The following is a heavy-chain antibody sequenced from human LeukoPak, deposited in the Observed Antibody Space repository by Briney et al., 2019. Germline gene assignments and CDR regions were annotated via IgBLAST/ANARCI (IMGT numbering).Heavy chain of an antibody. V-gene: IGHV4-34*01. CDR3: ARDADSSSWFGEYYYYYYYMDV. D-gene: IGHD6-13*01. Sequence: SETLSLTCAVYGGSFSGYYWSWIRQPPGKGLEWIGEINHSGSTNYNPSLKSRVTISVDTSKNQFSLKLSSVTAADTAVYYCARDADSSSWFGEYYYYYYYMDVWGKGTTVTVSS. CDR1: GGSFSGYY. CDR2: INHSGST. J-gene: IGHJ6*03.